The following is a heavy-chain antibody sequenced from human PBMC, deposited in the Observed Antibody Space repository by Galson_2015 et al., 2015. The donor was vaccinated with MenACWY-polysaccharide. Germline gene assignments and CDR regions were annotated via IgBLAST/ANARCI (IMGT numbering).Heavy chain of an antibody. D-gene: IGHD2-15*01. CDR1: GFAFTNYA. CDR2: IGGSGTT. CDR3: AKANSGSICTSAWACWFDP. J-gene: IGHJ5*02. Sequence: SLRLSCAASGFAFTNYAMNWVRQAPGKGLEWVSSIGGSGTTYYADSVKGRFTISRDNSKNMVYLQMNSLRAEDTAIYYCAKANSGSICTSAWACWFDPWCQGSLLSASS. V-gene: IGHV3-23*01.